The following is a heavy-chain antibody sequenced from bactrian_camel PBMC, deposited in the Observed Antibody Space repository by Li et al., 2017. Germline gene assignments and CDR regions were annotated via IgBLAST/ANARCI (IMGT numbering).Heavy chain of an antibody. J-gene: IGHJ4*01. CDR2: IRPGGPGGTTT. Sequence: HVQLVESGGGSVQAGGSLRLSCQGTGISLSSAFCVGWFRQAPGKEREGGASIRPGGPGGTTTYYASSVRDRFSISLDTAKNTVYLQMNSLKPEDTAMYYCAAQFLEASCAVVHAIADWGQGTQVTVS. D-gene: IGHD2*01. CDR1: GISLSSAFC. V-gene: IGHV3-3*01. CDR3: AAQFLEASCAVVHAIAD.